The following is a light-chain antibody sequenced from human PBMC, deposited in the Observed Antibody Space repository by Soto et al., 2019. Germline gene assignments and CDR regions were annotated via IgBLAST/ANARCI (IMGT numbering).Light chain of an antibody. CDR1: QSVSSY. V-gene: IGKV3-11*01. CDR2: DAS. CDR3: QQRSNWPPIT. J-gene: IGKJ4*01. Sequence: EIVLTQSPATLSLSPGERATLSCRASQSVSSYLAWYQQKSGQAPRLLIYDASNRATGIPARFSGSGSGTDFSLTISSLEPEDFAVYYCQQRSNWPPITFGGGTKVDIK.